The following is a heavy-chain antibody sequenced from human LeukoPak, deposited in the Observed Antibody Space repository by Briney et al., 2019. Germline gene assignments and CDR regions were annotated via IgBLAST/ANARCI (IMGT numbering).Heavy chain of an antibody. CDR1: GFPFRSHA. CDR3: ARGVVPAAYIDY. V-gene: IGHV3-23*01. Sequence: GGSLRLSCAASGFPFRSHAMSWVRQPPGKGLEWVSAISGSGGSTYYADSVKGRFTISRDNSKNTLYLQMNSLRAEDTAVYYCARGVVPAAYIDYWGQGTLVTVSS. J-gene: IGHJ4*02. D-gene: IGHD2-2*01. CDR2: ISGSGGST.